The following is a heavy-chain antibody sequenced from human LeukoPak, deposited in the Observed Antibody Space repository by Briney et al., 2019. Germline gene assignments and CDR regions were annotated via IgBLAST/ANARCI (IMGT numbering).Heavy chain of an antibody. V-gene: IGHV3-23*01. D-gene: IGHD6-19*01. CDR3: ARVDYSGWYYFDY. J-gene: IGHJ4*02. CDR1: GFTFSDYY. Sequence: PGGSLRLSCAASGFTFSDYYMSWIRQAPGKGLEWVSAISGSGGSTYYADSVKGRFTISRDNSKNTLYLQMNSLRAEDTAVYYCARVDYSGWYYFDYWGQGTLVTVSS. CDR2: ISGSGGST.